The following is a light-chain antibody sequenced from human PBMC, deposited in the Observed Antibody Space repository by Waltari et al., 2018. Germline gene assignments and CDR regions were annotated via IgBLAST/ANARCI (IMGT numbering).Light chain of an antibody. J-gene: IGKJ1*01. Sequence: DIQMTQSPSSVSASVGDRVPLTCRASQDIGVWLAWYQQQPGKAPKLLIYTASNLQSGVPSRFSARGSGTEFTLTISSLQPEDCATYYCQQTKSFPPTFGQGANVEL. CDR1: QDIGVW. V-gene: IGKV1-12*01. CDR3: QQTKSFPPT. CDR2: TAS.